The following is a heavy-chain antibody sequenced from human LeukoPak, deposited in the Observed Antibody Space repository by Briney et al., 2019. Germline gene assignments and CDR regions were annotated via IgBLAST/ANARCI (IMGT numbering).Heavy chain of an antibody. V-gene: IGHV4-34*01. CDR1: GGSFSGYY. D-gene: IGHD3-22*01. J-gene: IGHJ5*02. Sequence: NPSETLSLTCAVYGGSFSGYYWSWIRQPPGKGLEWIGEINHSGSTNYNPSLKSRVTISVDTSKNQFSLKLSSVTAADTAVYYCARQPRITMIVVVRNWFDPWGQGTLVTVSS. CDR2: INHSGST. CDR3: ARQPRITMIVVVRNWFDP.